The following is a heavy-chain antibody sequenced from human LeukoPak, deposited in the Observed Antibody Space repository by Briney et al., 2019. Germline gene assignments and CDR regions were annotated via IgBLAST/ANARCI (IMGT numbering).Heavy chain of an antibody. V-gene: IGHV1-69*05. CDR2: IIPIFGTA. J-gene: IGHJ5*02. D-gene: IGHD5-18*01. CDR1: GGTFSSYA. Sequence: GSSVKVSCKACGGTFSSYAISWVRQAPGQGLEWMGGIIPIFGTANYAQKFQGRVTITTDESTSTAYMELSSLRSEDTAVYYCAPAVGYSYGTEGFDPWGQGTLVTVSS. CDR3: APAVGYSYGTEGFDP.